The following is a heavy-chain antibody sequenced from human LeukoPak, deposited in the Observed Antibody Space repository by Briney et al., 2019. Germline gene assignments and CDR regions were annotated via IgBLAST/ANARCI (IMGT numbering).Heavy chain of an antibody. V-gene: IGHV1-69*06. CDR2: IIPIFGTA. CDR3: ASSTIAARPNDAFDI. J-gene: IGHJ3*02. Sequence: SVEVSCKASGGTFSSYAISWVRQAPGQGLEWMGGIIPIFGTANYAQKFQGRVTITADKSTSTAYMELSSLRSEDTAVYYCASSTIAARPNDAFDIWGQGTMVTVSS. D-gene: IGHD6-6*01. CDR1: GGTFSSYA.